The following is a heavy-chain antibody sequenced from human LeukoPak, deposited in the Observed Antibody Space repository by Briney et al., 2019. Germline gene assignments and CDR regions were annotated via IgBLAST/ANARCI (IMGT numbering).Heavy chain of an antibody. J-gene: IGHJ5*02. CDR1: GYSFTSYD. Sequence: ASVNVSCKASGYSFTSYDINWVRQATGQGLEWMGWMNPNSGNTGYAQKFQGRVTITRNTSISTAYMELSSLSSEDTAVYYCTRGAGPGWFDPWGQGTLVSVSS. V-gene: IGHV1-8*03. CDR3: TRGAGPGWFDP. D-gene: IGHD2-8*02. CDR2: MNPNSGNT.